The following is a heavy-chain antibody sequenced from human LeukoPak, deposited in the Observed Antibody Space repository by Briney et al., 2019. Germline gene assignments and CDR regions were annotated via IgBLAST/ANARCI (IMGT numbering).Heavy chain of an antibody. V-gene: IGHV3-30-3*01. Sequence: GGSLRLSCAASGFTFSRYALHWVRQAPGKGLEWVAVISSDGSNKYYAGSVEGRFTISRDNYNNTLLLQMNSLRAEDTAVYYCARTDISGWSRPLDCWGQGILVTVSS. J-gene: IGHJ4*02. CDR2: ISSDGSNK. D-gene: IGHD6-19*01. CDR3: ARTDISGWSRPLDC. CDR1: GFTFSRYA.